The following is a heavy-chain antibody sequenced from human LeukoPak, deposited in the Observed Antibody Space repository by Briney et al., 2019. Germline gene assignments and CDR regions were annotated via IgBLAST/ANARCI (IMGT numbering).Heavy chain of an antibody. J-gene: IGHJ4*02. Sequence: SETLSLTCAVYGGSFSGYYWSWIRQPPGKGLEWIGEINHSGSTNYNPSLKSRVTISVDTSKNQFSLKLTSVAAADTAVYYCARGVNSGYFDYCGQGTLVTVSS. CDR2: INHSGST. V-gene: IGHV4-34*01. CDR3: ARGVNSGYFDY. D-gene: IGHD1-26*01. CDR1: GGSFSGYY.